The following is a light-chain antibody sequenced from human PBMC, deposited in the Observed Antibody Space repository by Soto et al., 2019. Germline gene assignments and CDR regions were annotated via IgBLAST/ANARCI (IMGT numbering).Light chain of an antibody. V-gene: IGLV2-8*01. CDR2: EVT. CDR3: SSYAGTTNFYVL. CDR1: STDVGGYNY. J-gene: IGLJ2*01. Sequence: QSALTQPPSASGSPGQSVSISCTGTSTDVGGYNYVSWYQQHPGKAPKLMIYEVTKRPSGVPDRFSGSKSGNTASLTVSGLQAEDEADYFCSSYAGTTNFYVLFGGGTKLTVL.